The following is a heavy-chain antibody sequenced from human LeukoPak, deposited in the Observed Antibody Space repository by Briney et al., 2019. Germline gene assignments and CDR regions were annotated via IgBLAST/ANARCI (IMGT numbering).Heavy chain of an antibody. V-gene: IGHV4-39*07. CDR3: AGYGDPYYFHY. J-gene: IGHJ4*02. Sequence: PSETLSLTCTVSGGSISSSSYYWGWIRQPPGKGLEWIGSIYHSGSTYYNPSLKSRVTISVDTSKNQFSLKLSSVTAADTAVYYCAGYGDPYYFHYWGQGTLVTVSS. D-gene: IGHD4-17*01. CDR1: GGSISSSSYY. CDR2: IYHSGST.